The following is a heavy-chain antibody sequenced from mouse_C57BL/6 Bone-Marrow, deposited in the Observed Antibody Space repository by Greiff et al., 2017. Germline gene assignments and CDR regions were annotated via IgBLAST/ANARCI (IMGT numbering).Heavy chain of an antibody. V-gene: IGHV1-81*01. D-gene: IGHD1-1*01. J-gene: IGHJ2*01. CDR3: ARNYYGSSSYYFDY. CDR1: GYTFTSYG. Sequence: VKLVESGAELARPGASVKLSCKASGYTFTSYGISWVKQRTGQGLEWIGEIYPRSGNTYYNEKFKGKATLTADKSSSTAYMELRSLTSEDSAVYFCARNYYGSSSYYFDYWGQGTTLTVSS. CDR2: IYPRSGNT.